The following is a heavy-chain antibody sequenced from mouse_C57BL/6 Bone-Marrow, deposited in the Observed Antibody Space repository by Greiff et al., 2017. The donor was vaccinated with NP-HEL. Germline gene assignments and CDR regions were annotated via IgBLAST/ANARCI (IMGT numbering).Heavy chain of an antibody. D-gene: IGHD1-1*01. J-gene: IGHJ3*01. CDR3: ASGNYYGSSSFAY. CDR1: GYSITSGYY. V-gene: IGHV3-6*01. Sequence: EVKLVESGPGLVKPSQSLSLTCSVTGYSITSGYYWNWIRQFPGNKLEWMGYISYDGSNNYNPSLKNRISITRDTSKNQFFLKLNSVTTEDTATYYCASGNYYGSSSFAYWGQGTLVTVSA. CDR2: ISYDGSN.